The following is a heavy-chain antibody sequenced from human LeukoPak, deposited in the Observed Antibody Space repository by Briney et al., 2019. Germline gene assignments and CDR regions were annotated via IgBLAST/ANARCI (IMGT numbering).Heavy chain of an antibody. V-gene: IGHV3-23*01. D-gene: IGHD2-15*01. Sequence: GGSLRLSCAASGFTFSSYAMSWVRQAPGKGLEWVSAISGSGGGTYYADSVKGRFTISRDNSKNTLYLQMNSLRAEDTAVYYCANSVGYCSGGSCYSEYFQHWGQGTLVTVSS. CDR2: ISGSGGGT. CDR3: ANSVGYCSGGSCYSEYFQH. J-gene: IGHJ1*01. CDR1: GFTFSSYA.